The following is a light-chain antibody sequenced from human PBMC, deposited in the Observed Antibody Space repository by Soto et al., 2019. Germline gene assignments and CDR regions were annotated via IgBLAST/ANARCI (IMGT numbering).Light chain of an antibody. Sequence: DIQMTQSPSSLSASVGDTVVISCRASQNVNAYVNWYQQRPGKAPKLLIFAASSLKSGVPSRFSGAGSGTDFSLTISGLQPEDFATYYCQESYNILTWKLGQGTKVDIK. CDR3: QESYNILTWK. V-gene: IGKV1-39*01. CDR2: AAS. J-gene: IGKJ1*01. CDR1: QNVNAY.